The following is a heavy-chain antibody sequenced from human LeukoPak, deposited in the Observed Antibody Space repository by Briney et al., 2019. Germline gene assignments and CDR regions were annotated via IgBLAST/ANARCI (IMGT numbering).Heavy chain of an antibody. CDR3: VREHYDFFLDY. CDR2: IRGESDYI. CDR1: EFVFSTYY. Sequence: PGGSLRLSCAASEFVFSTYYMHWVRQAPGKGLEWVSSIRGESDYIYYRDSVKGRFTISRDNAENSLYLQMNRLRVEDTAVYFCVREHYDFFLDYWGQGTLVTVSS. V-gene: IGHV3-21*06. D-gene: IGHD3-3*01. J-gene: IGHJ4*02.